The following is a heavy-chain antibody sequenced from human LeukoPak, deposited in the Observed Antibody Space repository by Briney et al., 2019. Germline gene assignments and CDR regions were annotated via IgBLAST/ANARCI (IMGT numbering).Heavy chain of an antibody. Sequence: SETLSLTCTVSGGSISSGSYYWSWIRQPAGKGLEWIGRIYTSGSTNYNPSLKSRVTISVDTSKNQFSLKLSSVTAADTAVYYCARVAVVPAAIRDYYYYYMDVWGKGTTVTVS. V-gene: IGHV4-61*02. D-gene: IGHD2-2*02. CDR1: GGSISSGSYY. CDR2: IYTSGST. J-gene: IGHJ6*03. CDR3: ARVAVVPAAIRDYYYYYMDV.